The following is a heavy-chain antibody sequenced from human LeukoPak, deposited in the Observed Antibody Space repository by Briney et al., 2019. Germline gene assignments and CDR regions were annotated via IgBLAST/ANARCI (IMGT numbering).Heavy chain of an antibody. V-gene: IGHV4-39*07. J-gene: IGHJ4*02. D-gene: IGHD2-21*01. CDR2: IYYSGST. Sequence: SGTLSLTCTVSGGSISSSSYYWGWIRQPPGKGLEWIGSIYYSGSTYYNPSLKSRVTISVDTSKNQFSLKLSSVTAADTAVYYCARAPPYHYFDYWGQGTLVTVSS. CDR1: GGSISSSSYY. CDR3: ARAPPYHYFDY.